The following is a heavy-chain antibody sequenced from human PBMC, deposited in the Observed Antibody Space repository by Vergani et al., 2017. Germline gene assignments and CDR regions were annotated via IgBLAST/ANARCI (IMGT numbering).Heavy chain of an antibody. Sequence: EVQLLESGGGLVQPGGSLRLTCAASEFTFSNYAMNWVLQAPGKGLEWVSGISGSGVSAYYTDSVKGRFTISRDNSKNMLFLQMNNLRTEDTAIYYCAKQYFVSGNYLFDYWGQGTLVTVSS. CDR2: ISGSGVSA. D-gene: IGHD3-10*01. V-gene: IGHV3-23*01. CDR3: AKQYFVSGNYLFDY. CDR1: EFTFSNYA. J-gene: IGHJ4*02.